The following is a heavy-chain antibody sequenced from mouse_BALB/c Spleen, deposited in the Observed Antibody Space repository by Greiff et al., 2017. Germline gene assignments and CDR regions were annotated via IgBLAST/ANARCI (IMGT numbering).Heavy chain of an antibody. CDR1: GYSITSDYA. V-gene: IGHV3-2*02. J-gene: IGHJ2*01. Sequence: EVKLQESGPGLVKPSQSLSLTCTVTGYSITSDYAWNWIRQFPGNKLEWMGYISYSGSTSYNPSLKSRISITRDTSKNQFFLQLNSVTTEDTATYYCAGYDYDGGGFDYWGQGTTLTVSS. D-gene: IGHD2-4*01. CDR3: AGYDYDGGGFDY. CDR2: ISYSGST.